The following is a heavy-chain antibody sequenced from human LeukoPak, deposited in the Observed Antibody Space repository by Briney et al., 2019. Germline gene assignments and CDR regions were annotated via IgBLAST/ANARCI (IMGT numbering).Heavy chain of an antibody. CDR1: GCTFTGYY. D-gene: IGHD1-26*01. J-gene: IGHJ4*02. CDR2: INPNSGGT. Sequence: ASVKVSCKASGCTFTGYYMHWVRQAPGQGLEWMGWINPNSGGTNYAQKFQGRVTMTTDTSTSTAYMELRSLRSDDTAVYYCARQVVGAPSGDYWGQGTLVTVSS. CDR3: ARQVVGAPSGDY. V-gene: IGHV1-2*02.